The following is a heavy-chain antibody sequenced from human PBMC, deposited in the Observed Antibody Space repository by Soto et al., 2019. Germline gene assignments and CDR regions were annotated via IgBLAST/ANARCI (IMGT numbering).Heavy chain of an antibody. CDR3: ARIFGDDGDYYFDY. CDR1: GYTFTGYY. V-gene: IGHV1-2*04. CDR2: INPNSGGT. Sequence: ASVKVSCKASGYTFTGYYMHWVRQAPGQGLERMGWINPNSGGTNYAQKFQGWVTMTRDTSISTAYMELSRLRSDDTAVYYCARIFGDDGDYYFDYCGQGTLVTVSS. J-gene: IGHJ4*02. D-gene: IGHD4-17*01.